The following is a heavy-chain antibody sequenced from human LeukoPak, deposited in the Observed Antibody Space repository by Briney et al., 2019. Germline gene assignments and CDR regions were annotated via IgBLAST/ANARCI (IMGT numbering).Heavy chain of an antibody. D-gene: IGHD1-26*01. J-gene: IGHJ6*03. Sequence: GGSLRLSCAASGFTFSSYGMHWVRQAPGQGLEWVSAISGSGGSTDYADSVKGRFTMSRDNSKNTLYLQMNSLRAEDTAVYYGVGATLYYYYMDVWGKGTTVTVSS. V-gene: IGHV3-23*01. CDR3: VGATLYYYYMDV. CDR2: ISGSGGST. CDR1: GFTFSSYG.